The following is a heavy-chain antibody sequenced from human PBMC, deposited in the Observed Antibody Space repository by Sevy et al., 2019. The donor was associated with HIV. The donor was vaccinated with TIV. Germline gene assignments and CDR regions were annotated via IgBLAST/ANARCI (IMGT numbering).Heavy chain of an antibody. V-gene: IGHV3-23*01. CDR1: GFTFSSYA. CDR3: AKDREWLQHQDAFDI. CDR2: ISGSGGSK. J-gene: IGHJ3*02. Sequence: GGSLRLSCAASGFTFSSYAMSWVRQAPGKGLEWVSAISGSGGSKYYADSVKGRFTISRDNSKNTLYLQMNSLRAEDTAVYYCAKDREWLQHQDAFDIWGQGTMVTVSS. D-gene: IGHD5-12*01.